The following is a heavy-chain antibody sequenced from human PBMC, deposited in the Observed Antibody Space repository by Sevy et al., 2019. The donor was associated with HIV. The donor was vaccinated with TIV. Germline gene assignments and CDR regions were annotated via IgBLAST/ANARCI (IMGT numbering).Heavy chain of an antibody. D-gene: IGHD6-19*01. CDR1: GYSFTSYW. CDR3: AKSPLYSSGLFYLDY. CDR2: IYPGDSDT. J-gene: IGHJ4*02. Sequence: GESLKLPCKGSGYSFTSYWIGWVRQMPGKGLEWMGIIYPGDSDTRYSPSFQGQVTISADKSIRTAYLQWSSLKASDTAMYYCAKSPLYSSGLFYLDYWGQGTLVTVSS. V-gene: IGHV5-51*01.